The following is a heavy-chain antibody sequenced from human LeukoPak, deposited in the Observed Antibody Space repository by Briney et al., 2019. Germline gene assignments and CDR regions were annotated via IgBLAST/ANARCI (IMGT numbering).Heavy chain of an antibody. J-gene: IGHJ4*02. CDR2: INAGNGNT. D-gene: IGHD3-10*01. CDR3: ARHRITMVRGVQTDSIYFDY. Sequence: ASVKVSCKASGDTFTSYAMHWVRQAPGQRLEWMGWINAGNGNTKYSQKFQGRVTITRDTSASTAYMELSSLRSEDTAVYYCARHRITMVRGVQTDSIYFDYWGQGTLVTVSS. CDR1: GDTFTSYA. V-gene: IGHV1-3*01.